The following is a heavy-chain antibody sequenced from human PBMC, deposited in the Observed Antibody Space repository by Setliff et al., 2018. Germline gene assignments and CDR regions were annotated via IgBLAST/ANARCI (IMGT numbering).Heavy chain of an antibody. V-gene: IGHV4-4*07. J-gene: IGHJ4*02. Sequence: SETLSLTCTVSGGSISSYYWSWIRQPAGKGLEWIGRIYTSGSTNYNPSLKSRVTMSVDTSKNQFSLKVSSVTAADAAVYYCARSFSRREKFLLDYWGQGALVTVSS. CDR2: IYTSGST. CDR3: ARSFSRREKFLLDY. CDR1: GGSISSYY.